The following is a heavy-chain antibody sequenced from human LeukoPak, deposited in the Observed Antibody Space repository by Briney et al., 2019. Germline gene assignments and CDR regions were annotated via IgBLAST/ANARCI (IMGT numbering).Heavy chain of an antibody. D-gene: IGHD3-10*01. CDR1: GGSISSYY. CDR3: ARSPGSNYFFDY. Sequence: PSETLSLTCTVSGGSISSYYWSWIRQPPGKGLEWIGYIYYSGSTNYNPPLKSRVTISVDTSKNQFSLKLSSVTAADTAVYYCARSPGSNYFFDYWGQGTLVTVSS. J-gene: IGHJ4*02. CDR2: IYYSGST. V-gene: IGHV4-59*01.